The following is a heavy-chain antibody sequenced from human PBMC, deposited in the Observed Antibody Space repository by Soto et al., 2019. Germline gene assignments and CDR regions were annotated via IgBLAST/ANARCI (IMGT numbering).Heavy chain of an antibody. J-gene: IGHJ4*02. CDR3: ARIHWAQSSLDY. Sequence: NLSETLSLTCAVSGGSIDSGAFSLSWIRQPPGKGLEWIGYVTHSGTAYSIPSLNGRLTLSVDSSQTQFSLKLTSVTAADSAFYYCARIHWAQSSLDYWGRGILVTVSS. D-gene: IGHD6-19*01. V-gene: IGHV4-30-2*01. CDR2: VTHSGTA. CDR1: GGSIDSGAFS.